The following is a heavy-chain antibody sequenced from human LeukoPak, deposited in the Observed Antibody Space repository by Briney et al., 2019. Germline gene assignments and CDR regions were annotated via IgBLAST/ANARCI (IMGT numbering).Heavy chain of an antibody. CDR2: IDHSGST. D-gene: IGHD3-16*01. Sequence: SETLSLTCAVSGYSISSGYYWGWIRQPPGKGLEWIGSIDHSGSTYYNPSLKSRVTISVDTSKNQFSLKLSSVTAADTAVYYCARDQDDYVWGSPNGLKYWGQGTLVTVSS. J-gene: IGHJ4*02. CDR3: ARDQDDYVWGSPNGLKY. CDR1: GYSISSGYY. V-gene: IGHV4-38-2*02.